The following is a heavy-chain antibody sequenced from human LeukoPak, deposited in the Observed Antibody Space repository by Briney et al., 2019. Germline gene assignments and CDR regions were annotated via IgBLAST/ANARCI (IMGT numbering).Heavy chain of an antibody. D-gene: IGHD1-26*01. V-gene: IGHV3-30*02. CDR2: IRFDETNE. J-gene: IGHJ4*02. CDR3: ASRGATQPPY. CDR1: GFTFSSYG. Sequence: PGGSLRLSCAASGFTFSSYGMHWVRQAPGKGLEWVAFIRFDETNEYYADSVKGRFTISRDNSKNTLYLQMNILRAEDTAVYYCASRGATQPPYWGQGTLVTVSS.